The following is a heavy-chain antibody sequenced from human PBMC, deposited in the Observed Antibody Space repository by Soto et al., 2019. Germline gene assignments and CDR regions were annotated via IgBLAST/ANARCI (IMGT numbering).Heavy chain of an antibody. CDR3: ARSFNYYGSGSYYY. D-gene: IGHD3-10*01. Sequence: SETLSLTCAVYGGSFSGYYWSWIRQPPGKGLEWIGEINHSGSTNYNPSLKSRVTISVDTSKNQFSLKLSSVTAADTAVYYCARSFNYYGSGSYYYWGQGNLLTVSS. CDR1: GGSFSGYY. V-gene: IGHV4-34*01. J-gene: IGHJ4*02. CDR2: INHSGST.